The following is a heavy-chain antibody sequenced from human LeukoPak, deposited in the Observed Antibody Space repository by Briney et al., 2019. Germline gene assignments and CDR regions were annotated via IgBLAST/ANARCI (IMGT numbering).Heavy chain of an antibody. D-gene: IGHD2-2*01. V-gene: IGHV4-39*06. Sequence: SETLSLTCTVSGGSISSNSYYWGWIRQPPGKGLEWIGSIYYSGSTYHNPSLKSRVTISVDTSKNQFALKLSSVTAADTAVYYCARVYCSSTSCYHFDYWGQGTLVTVSS. CDR3: ARVYCSSTSCYHFDY. J-gene: IGHJ4*02. CDR2: IYYSGST. CDR1: GGSISSNSYY.